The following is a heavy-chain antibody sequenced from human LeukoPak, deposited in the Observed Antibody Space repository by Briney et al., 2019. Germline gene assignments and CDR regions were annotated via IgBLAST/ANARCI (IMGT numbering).Heavy chain of an antibody. V-gene: IGHV3-11*01. CDR3: AKARYYYDSSGPDY. CDR2: ISSSGSTI. CDR1: GFTFSDYY. D-gene: IGHD3-22*01. J-gene: IGHJ4*02. Sequence: GGSLRLSCAASGFTFSDYYMSWIRQAPGKGLEWVSYISSSGSTIYYADSVKGRFTISRDNAKNSLYLQMNSLRAEDTAVYYCAKARYYYDSSGPDYWGQGTLVTVSS.